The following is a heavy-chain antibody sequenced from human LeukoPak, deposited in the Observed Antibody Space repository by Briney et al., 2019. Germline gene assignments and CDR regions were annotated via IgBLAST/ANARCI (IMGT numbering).Heavy chain of an antibody. D-gene: IGHD3-22*01. CDR2: ISSSSSYI. CDR1: GFTFSSYS. CDR3: ARDLGQYYDTSDNWFDP. Sequence: GGSLRLSCAASGFTFSSYSMNWVRQAPGKGLEWVSSISSSSSYIYYADSVKGRFTISRDNAKNSLYLQMNSLRAEDTAVYYCARDLGQYYDTSDNWFDPWGQGTLVAVSS. V-gene: IGHV3-21*01. J-gene: IGHJ5*02.